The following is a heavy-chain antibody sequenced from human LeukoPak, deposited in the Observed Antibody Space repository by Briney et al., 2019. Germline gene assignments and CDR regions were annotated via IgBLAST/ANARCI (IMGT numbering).Heavy chain of an antibody. Sequence: LRASVKVSCKASGYTFTSYYMHWVRQAPGQGLEWMGIINPSGGSTSYAQKFQGRVTITADESTSTAYMELSSLRSEDTAVYYCARDFSSWYERPHTGFDYWGQGTLVTVSS. J-gene: IGHJ4*02. CDR3: ARDFSSWYERPHTGFDY. V-gene: IGHV1-46*01. CDR2: INPSGGST. CDR1: GYTFTSYY. D-gene: IGHD6-13*01.